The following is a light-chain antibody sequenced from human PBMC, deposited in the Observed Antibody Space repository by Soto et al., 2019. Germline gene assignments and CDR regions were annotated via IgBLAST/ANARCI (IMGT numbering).Light chain of an antibody. V-gene: IGLV2-14*01. CDR3: SSYTIKNTWV. CDR1: TSDVGGYDR. J-gene: IGLJ3*02. CDR2: EVT. Sequence: QSALTQPASVTESPGQSITISCTGTTSDVGGYDRVSWFQQYPGTAPKLMIYEVTNRPSGVSDRFSGSKSVNTASLTISGLQPEDEADYYCSSYTIKNTWVFGGGTKVTVL.